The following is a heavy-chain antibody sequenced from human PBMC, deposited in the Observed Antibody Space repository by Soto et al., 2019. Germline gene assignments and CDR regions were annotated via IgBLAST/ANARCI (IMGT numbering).Heavy chain of an antibody. V-gene: IGHV3-23*01. Sequence: EVQLLESGGGLVQPGGYLRLSCAASGFTFRTYAMRWVRQAPGKGMEWVSASSGIVSSTYYADSVKGRFTISRDHSKNTLDLQMSTLRAEDTAVYYCAKDGWELLRGFDPWSQGTLGTVSS. CDR2: SSGIVSST. D-gene: IGHD1-26*01. CDR3: AKDGWELLRGFDP. J-gene: IGHJ5*02. CDR1: GFTFRTYA.